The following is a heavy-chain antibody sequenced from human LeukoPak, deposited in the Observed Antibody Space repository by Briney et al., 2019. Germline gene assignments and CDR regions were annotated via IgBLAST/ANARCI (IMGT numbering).Heavy chain of an antibody. Sequence: GSSVKVSCKASGGTFSSYAISWVRQAPGQGLEWMGGIIPIFGTPNYAQKFQGRVTITADESTSTAYMELSSLRSEDTAVYYCAYCGGDCYSDIWFDPWGQGTLVTVST. CDR1: GGTFSSYA. CDR2: IIPIFGTP. CDR3: AYCGGDCYSDIWFDP. V-gene: IGHV1-69*01. D-gene: IGHD2-21*02. J-gene: IGHJ5*02.